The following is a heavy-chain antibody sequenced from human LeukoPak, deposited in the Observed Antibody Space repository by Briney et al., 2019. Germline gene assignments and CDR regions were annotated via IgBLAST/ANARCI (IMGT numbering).Heavy chain of an antibody. V-gene: IGHV3-48*01. D-gene: IGHD3-3*01. J-gene: IGHJ4*02. CDR3: ARDLTIFGVARPYYFDY. CDR2: ISSSSSTI. CDR1: GFTFSSYS. Sequence: PGGSLRLSCAASGFTFSSYSMNWVRQAPGKGLEWVSYISSSSSTIHYADSVKGRFTISRDNAKNSLYLQMNSLRAEDTAVYYCARDLTIFGVARPYYFDYWGQGTLVTVSS.